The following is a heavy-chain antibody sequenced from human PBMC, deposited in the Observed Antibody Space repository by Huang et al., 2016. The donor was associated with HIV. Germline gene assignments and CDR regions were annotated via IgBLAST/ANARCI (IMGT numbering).Heavy chain of an antibody. CDR1: GFIFSNFG. V-gene: IGHV3-30*18. Sequence: QVQLVESGGGVVQPGTSLSLSCAASGFIFSNFGMHWVRQAPGKGREWVAVISYDGRSDRYSDSVKGRVTISRDNDKNTLSLEMNRLRHDDTAVYYCAKESRWFSDFDQWGQGTLVTVSS. J-gene: IGHJ5*02. D-gene: IGHD2-15*01. CDR2: ISYDGRSD. CDR3: AKESRWFSDFDQ.